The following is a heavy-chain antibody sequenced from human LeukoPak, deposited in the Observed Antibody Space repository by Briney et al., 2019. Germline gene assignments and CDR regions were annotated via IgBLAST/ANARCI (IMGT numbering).Heavy chain of an antibody. Sequence: ASLKVSCKVSGYTLTELSMHCVRQAPGKGLEWMGGFDPEDGETIYAQKFQGRVTMTEDTSTDTAYMELSSLRSEDTAVYYCATPARFYYGSGSYYKSWGQGTLVSVSS. CDR3: ATPARFYYGSGSYYKS. V-gene: IGHV1-24*01. CDR2: FDPEDGET. J-gene: IGHJ5*02. CDR1: GYTLTELS. D-gene: IGHD3-10*01.